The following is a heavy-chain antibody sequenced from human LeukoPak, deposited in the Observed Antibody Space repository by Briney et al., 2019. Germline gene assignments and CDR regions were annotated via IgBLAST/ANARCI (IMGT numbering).Heavy chain of an antibody. J-gene: IGHJ4*02. CDR2: IYYSGST. D-gene: IGHD3-22*01. Sequence: PSETLSLTCTVSGDSISSSSYYWSWIRQPPGKGLEWIGYIYYSGSTNYNPSLKSRVTISVDTSKNQFSLKLSSVTAADTAVYYCARVVYYDSSGYSDPHLYFDYWGQGTLVTVSS. CDR1: GDSISSSSYY. V-gene: IGHV4-61*01. CDR3: ARVVYYDSSGYSDPHLYFDY.